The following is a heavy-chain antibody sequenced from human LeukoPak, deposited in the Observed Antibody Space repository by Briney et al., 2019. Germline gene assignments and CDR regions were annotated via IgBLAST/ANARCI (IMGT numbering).Heavy chain of an antibody. CDR3: ARFSVGGTYYPNY. D-gene: IGHD1-26*01. J-gene: IGHJ4*02. CDR1: GYSFTSSW. V-gene: IGHV5-51*01. Sequence: GESLKISCKGSGYSFTSSWIGWVRQMPGKGLEWMGIIYPGDSDTRYSPSFQGQVTISANKSISTAHLQWSSLKASDTAMYYCARFSVGGTYYPNYWGQGTLVTVSS. CDR2: IYPGDSDT.